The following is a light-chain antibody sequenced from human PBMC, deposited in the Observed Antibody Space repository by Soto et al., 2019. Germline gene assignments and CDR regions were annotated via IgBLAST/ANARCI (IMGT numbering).Light chain of an antibody. CDR1: QSISSN. CDR3: QQYGSSIT. CDR2: GAS. Sequence: ETVMTQSPAALSVSPGEVATLSCRASQSISSNLAWFQQKPGQAPRLLIYGASSRATGIPDRFSGSGSGTDFTLTISRLEPEDFAVYYCQQYGSSITFGQGTRLEI. V-gene: IGKV3-20*01. J-gene: IGKJ5*01.